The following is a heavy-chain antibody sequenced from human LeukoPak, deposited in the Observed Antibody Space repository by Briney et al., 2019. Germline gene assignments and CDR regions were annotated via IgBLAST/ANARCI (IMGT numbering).Heavy chain of an antibody. D-gene: IGHD1-26*01. CDR3: IGVLGATRSY. CDR1: GFTFNSYW. Sequence: PGGSLRLSCAASGFTFNSYWMSWVRQAPGKGLEWVSSISSSSSYIYYADSVKGRFTISRDNAKNSLYLQMNSLRAEDTAVYYCIGVLGATRSYWGQGTLVTVSS. V-gene: IGHV3-21*01. J-gene: IGHJ4*02. CDR2: ISSSSSYI.